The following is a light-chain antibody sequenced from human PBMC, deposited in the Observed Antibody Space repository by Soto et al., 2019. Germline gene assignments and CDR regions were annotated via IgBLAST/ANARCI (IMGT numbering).Light chain of an antibody. CDR2: GAS. Sequence: EIVMTQSPATLSVSPGERATLSCWASQSVSTNLAWYQQKPGQAPRLLIYGASTRAPGLPARFSGSGSGTEFTLTISSLQSEDFAVYYCQQYNNWPPRITFGQGTRLEI. CDR3: QQYNNWPPRIT. V-gene: IGKV3-15*01. J-gene: IGKJ5*01. CDR1: QSVSTN.